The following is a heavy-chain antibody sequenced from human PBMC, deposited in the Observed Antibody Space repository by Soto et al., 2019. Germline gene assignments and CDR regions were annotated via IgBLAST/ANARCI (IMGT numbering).Heavy chain of an antibody. CDR2: IYHSGTT. D-gene: IGHD3-22*01. V-gene: IGHV4-38-2*01. J-gene: IGHJ4*02. CDR1: GYSISSGYY. Sequence: PSENPSLRCAVSGYSISSGYYWGWIRQPPGKGLEWIGSIYHSGTTYDNPSLKSRVTISVDMSKNQFSLKLSSVTAADTAVDYCAMLLYDTRGYYDFDFCGQVPLVT. CDR3: AMLLYDTRGYYDFDF.